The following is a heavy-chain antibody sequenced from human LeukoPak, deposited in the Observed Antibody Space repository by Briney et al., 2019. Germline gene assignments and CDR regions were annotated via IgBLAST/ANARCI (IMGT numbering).Heavy chain of an antibody. CDR1: GGSISSYY. V-gene: IGHV4-59*01. J-gene: IGHJ4*02. CDR2: IYYSGST. Sequence: SETLSLTCTVSGGSISSYYWSWIRQPPGKGLEWIGYIYYSGSTNYNPSLKSRVTISVDTSKNQFSLKLSSVTAADTAVYYCARDPRFWSGITDHSYFDYWGQGTLVTVSS. CDR3: ARDPRFWSGITDHSYFDY. D-gene: IGHD3-3*01.